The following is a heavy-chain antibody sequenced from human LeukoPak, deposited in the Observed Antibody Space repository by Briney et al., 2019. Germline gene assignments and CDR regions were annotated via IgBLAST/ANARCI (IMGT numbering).Heavy chain of an antibody. J-gene: IGHJ4*02. D-gene: IGHD6-13*01. Sequence: SETLSLTCTVSGGSISSSSYYWGWIRQPPGKGLEWIGSIYYSGSTYYNPSLKSRVTISVDTSKNQFSLKLSSVTAADTAVYYCAXRRYSSSWGVDYWGQGTLVTVSS. CDR2: IYYSGST. CDR3: AXRRYSSSWGVDY. CDR1: GGSISSSSYY. V-gene: IGHV4-39*01.